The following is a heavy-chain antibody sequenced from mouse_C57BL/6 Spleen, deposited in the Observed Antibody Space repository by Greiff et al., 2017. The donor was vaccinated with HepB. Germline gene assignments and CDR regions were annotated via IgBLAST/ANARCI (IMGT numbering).Heavy chain of an antibody. V-gene: IGHV5-4*01. J-gene: IGHJ4*01. CDR2: ISDGGSYT. Sequence: EVKLVESGGGLVKPGGSLKLSCAASGFTFSSYAMSWVRQTPEKRLEWVATISDGGSYTYYPDNVKGRFTISRDNAKNNLYLQMSHLKSEDTAMYYCARDENDYLYYAMDYWGQGTSVTVSS. CDR3: ARDENDYLYYAMDY. CDR1: GFTFSSYA. D-gene: IGHD2-4*01.